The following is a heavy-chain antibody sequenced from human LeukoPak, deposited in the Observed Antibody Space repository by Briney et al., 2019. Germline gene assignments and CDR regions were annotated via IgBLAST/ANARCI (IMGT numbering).Heavy chain of an antibody. CDR2: IIPIFNSL. CDR1: GDTFSNHP. V-gene: IGHV1-69*06. D-gene: IGHD6-19*01. CDR3: ARGLSSGWYGLSI. Sequence: SVKVSCKASGDTFSNHPINWVRQAPGQGLEWLGMIIPIFNSLKYAEKFQGRLTITADKATTTAYLELSSLESDDTAVYYCARGLSSGWYGLSIWGQGTMVTVSS. J-gene: IGHJ3*02.